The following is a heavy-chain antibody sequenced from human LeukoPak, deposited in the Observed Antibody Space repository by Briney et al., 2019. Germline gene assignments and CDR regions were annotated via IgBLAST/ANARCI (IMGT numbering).Heavy chain of an antibody. CDR2: IIPIFGTA. V-gene: IGHV1-69*01. D-gene: IGHD4-23*01. CDR1: GGTFSSYA. J-gene: IGHJ1*01. Sequence: GSSVKVSCKASGGTFSSYAISWVRQAPGQGLEWMGGIIPIFGTANYAQKFQGRVTITADESTSTAYMELSSLRSKDTAVYYCARTTVVTGWRYFQHWGQGTLVTVSS. CDR3: ARTTVVTGWRYFQH.